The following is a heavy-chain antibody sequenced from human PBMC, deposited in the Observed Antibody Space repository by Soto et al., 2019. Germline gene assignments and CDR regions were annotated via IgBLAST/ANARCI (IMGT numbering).Heavy chain of an antibody. J-gene: IGHJ5*02. D-gene: IGHD2-2*01. Sequence: PGGSLRLSGAACGFTFSNNWITWVRQAAWKGLESVTTIKQDGIEKYYVDSVKGRFTISTDNAKNSLYLQMNSLRAEDTAVYYCATGQYQLTSDPWGQG. V-gene: IGHV3-7*03. CDR1: GFTFSNNW. CDR2: IKQDGIEK. CDR3: ATGQYQLTSDP.